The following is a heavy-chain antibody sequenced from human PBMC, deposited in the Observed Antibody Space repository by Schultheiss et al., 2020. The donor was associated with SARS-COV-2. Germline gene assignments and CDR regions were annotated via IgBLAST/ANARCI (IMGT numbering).Heavy chain of an antibody. Sequence: GGSLRLSCAASRFTFSRYGMHWVRQAPGKGLEWVAVISYDGSNKYYADSVKGRFTISRDNSKNTLYLQMNSLRAEDTAVYYCARGLTYYDFWSGYYPLFGMDVWGQGTTVTVSS. V-gene: IGHV3-30*03. CDR1: RFTFSRYG. CDR2: ISYDGSNK. J-gene: IGHJ6*02. D-gene: IGHD3-3*01. CDR3: ARGLTYYDFWSGYYPLFGMDV.